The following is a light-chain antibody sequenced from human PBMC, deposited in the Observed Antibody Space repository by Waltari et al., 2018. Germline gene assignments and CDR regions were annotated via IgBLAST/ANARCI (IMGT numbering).Light chain of an antibody. CDR3: QQYNTYPLT. Sequence: DIKMTQSPSTLSASVGDRVTITCRASQSLGNWLAWYQQKPGKAPKLLLYGASNLESGVPSRFSGSGSGTEFTLTISSLQYDDFATYYCQQYNTYPLTFGGGTKVEI. CDR2: GAS. J-gene: IGKJ4*01. CDR1: QSLGNW. V-gene: IGKV1-5*03.